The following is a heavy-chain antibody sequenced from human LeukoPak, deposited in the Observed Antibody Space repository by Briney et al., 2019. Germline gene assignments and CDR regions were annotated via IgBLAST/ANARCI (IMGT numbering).Heavy chain of an antibody. V-gene: IGHV4-34*01. CDR3: ARGKITLGSWYGFRNDAFDI. J-gene: IGHJ3*02. Sequence: PSETLSLTCAVYGGSFSGYYWSWIRQPPAKGREWIGEINHSGSTNYNPSLKSRVTISVDTSKNQFSLKLSSVTAADTAVYYCARGKITLGSWYGFRNDAFDIWGQGTMVTVSS. D-gene: IGHD6-13*01. CDR1: GGSFSGYY. CDR2: INHSGST.